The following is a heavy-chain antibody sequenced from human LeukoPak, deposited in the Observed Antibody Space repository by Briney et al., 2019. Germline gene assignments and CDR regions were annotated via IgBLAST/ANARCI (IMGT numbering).Heavy chain of an antibody. CDR1: GFTFSSYW. Sequence: GGSLRLSCAASGFTFSSYWMHWVRQTPGKGLVWVSRINSDGRSTTYADSVKGRFTISRDNAKNSLYLQMNSLRAEDTAVYYCARLPGYSSSWYDWYFDLWGRGTLVTVSS. CDR3: ARLPGYSSSWYDWYFDL. J-gene: IGHJ2*01. D-gene: IGHD6-13*01. V-gene: IGHV3-74*01. CDR2: INSDGRST.